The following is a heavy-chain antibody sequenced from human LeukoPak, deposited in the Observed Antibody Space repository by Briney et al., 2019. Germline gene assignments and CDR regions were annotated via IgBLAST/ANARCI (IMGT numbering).Heavy chain of an antibody. CDR3: AKGEWLLPLDD. CDR2: ISFDGSNK. J-gene: IGHJ4*02. CDR1: GFSFSYQG. V-gene: IGHV3-30*18. D-gene: IGHD3-3*01. Sequence: GESLRLSCAGSGFSFSYQGMTWVRQAPGKGLEWVAVISFDGSNKYYVDSVKGRFTISRDNSKNTLYLQMNSLRAEDTAMYYCAKGEWLLPLDDWGQGTLVTVSS.